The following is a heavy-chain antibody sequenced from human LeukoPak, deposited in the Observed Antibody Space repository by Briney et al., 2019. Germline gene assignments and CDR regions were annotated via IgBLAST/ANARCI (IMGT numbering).Heavy chain of an antibody. V-gene: IGHV3-33*01. CDR1: GYTFTVYY. Sequence: SCKASGYTFTVYYMHWVRQAPGKGLEWVAVIWYDESYKYYADSVKGRFTISRDNSKNTLDLQMNSLRAEDTPVYSCARDAGQLKRRAFDIWGQGTMVTVSS. J-gene: IGHJ3*02. CDR3: ARDAGQLKRRAFDI. CDR2: IWYDESYK. D-gene: IGHD6-13*01.